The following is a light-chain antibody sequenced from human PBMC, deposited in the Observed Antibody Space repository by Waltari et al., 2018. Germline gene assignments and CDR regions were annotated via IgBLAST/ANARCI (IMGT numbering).Light chain of an antibody. V-gene: IGKV3-11*01. CDR1: QSVGSY. CDR3: QQRSKWPLT. CDR2: DVS. Sequence: DIVLTHSPATLTLSPGDIANLSCRASQSVGSYLAWYQQKLGQAPRVLIYDVSNRATGIPARFSGSGSGTDFTLSISSLEPEDFAVYYCQQRSKWPLTFGGGTKVEIK. J-gene: IGKJ4*01.